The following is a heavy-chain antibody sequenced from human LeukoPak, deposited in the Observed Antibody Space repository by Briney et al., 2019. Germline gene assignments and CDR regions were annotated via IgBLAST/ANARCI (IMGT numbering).Heavy chain of an antibody. V-gene: IGHV3-21*01. D-gene: IGHD6-19*01. CDR1: GFTFSSYS. J-gene: IGHJ4*02. CDR3: ASSIAVAGTFLDY. CDR2: ISSSSSYI. Sequence: GGSLRLSCAASGFTFSSYSMNWVRQAPGKGLGWVSSISSSSSYIYYADSVKGRFTISRDNAKNSLYLQMNSLRAEDTAVYYCASSIAVAGTFLDYWGQGTLVTVSS.